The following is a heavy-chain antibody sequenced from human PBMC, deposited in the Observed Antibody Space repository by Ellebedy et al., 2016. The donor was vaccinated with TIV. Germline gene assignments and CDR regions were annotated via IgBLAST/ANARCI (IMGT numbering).Heavy chain of an antibody. J-gene: IGHJ4*02. CDR2: ISGSGGRT. V-gene: IGHV3-23*01. CDR1: GFTFGDYA. D-gene: IGHD4-17*01. CDR3: AKTRTTPNDYGDYDRFDY. Sequence: GESLKISCTASGFTFGDYAMSWVRQAPGKGLEWVSAISGSGGRTYYADSVKGRFTISRDNSKNTLYLQMNSLKAEDTAVYYCAKTRTTPNDYGDYDRFDYWGQGTLVTVSS.